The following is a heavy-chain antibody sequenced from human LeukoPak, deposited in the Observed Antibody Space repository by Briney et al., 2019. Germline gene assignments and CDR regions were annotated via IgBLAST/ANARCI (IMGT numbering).Heavy chain of an antibody. V-gene: IGHV3-7*01. D-gene: IGHD4-17*01. Sequence: GGSLKLSCTASGFTLSTSWMSWVRQAPGRGLEWVASINQDGSLKHYVDSVKGRFTISRDNVQNSLYLQMNSLRAEDTAVYYCARLYRDVTTFDYWGQGTLVTVSS. CDR1: GFTLSTSW. CDR3: ARLYRDVTTFDY. J-gene: IGHJ4*02. CDR2: INQDGSLK.